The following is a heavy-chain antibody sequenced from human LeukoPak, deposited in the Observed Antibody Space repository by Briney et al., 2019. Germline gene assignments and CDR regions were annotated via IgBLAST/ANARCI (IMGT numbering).Heavy chain of an antibody. CDR3: AKEHAAGTWLGYYYYYMDV. Sequence: PGGSLRLSCAASGFTFSSYGMHWVRQAPGKGLEWVAFIQSDGSDQYYADSVKGRLSISRDNSKNTLYLQMNSLRAEDTAVYYCAKEHAAGTWLGYYYYYMDVWGKGTTVTVSS. V-gene: IGHV3-30*02. J-gene: IGHJ6*03. CDR2: IQSDGSDQ. CDR1: GFTFSSYG. D-gene: IGHD6-19*01.